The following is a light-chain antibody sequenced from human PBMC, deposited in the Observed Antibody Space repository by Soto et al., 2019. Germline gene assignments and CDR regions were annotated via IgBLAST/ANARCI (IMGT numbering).Light chain of an antibody. J-gene: IGKJ1*01. CDR1: QSVSSN. CDR3: QQYNKWPLT. CDR2: DAS. Sequence: EIVLTQSPATLSLSPGERATLSCRASQSVSSNLAWYQQKPGQAPRLLMYDASTRATGFPARFSGSGSGTDFTLTISSLQSEDFAVYYCQQYNKWPLTFGQGTKVDIK. V-gene: IGKV3-15*01.